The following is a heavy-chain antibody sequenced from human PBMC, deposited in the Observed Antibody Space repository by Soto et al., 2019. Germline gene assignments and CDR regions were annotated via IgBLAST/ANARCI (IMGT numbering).Heavy chain of an antibody. CDR2: ISWNSGSI. Sequence: GGSLRLSCAASGFTFDDYAMHWVRQAPGKCLEWVSGISWNSGSIGYADSVKGRFTISRDNAKNSLYLQMNSLRAEDTALYYCAKDIFRYYYYYGMDVWGQGTTVTVSS. CDR1: GFTFDDYA. J-gene: IGHJ6*02. V-gene: IGHV3-9*01. CDR3: AKDIFRYYYYYGMDV.